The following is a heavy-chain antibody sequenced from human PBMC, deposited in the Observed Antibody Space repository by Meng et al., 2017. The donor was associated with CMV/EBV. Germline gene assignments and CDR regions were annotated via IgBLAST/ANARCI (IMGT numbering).Heavy chain of an antibody. V-gene: IGHV3-23*03. J-gene: IGHJ4*02. Sequence: GGSLRLSCAASGFTFSNYAMSWIRQAPGKGLEWVSVIYNGGNSEYYADSVKGRFTISRDDSKNTLYLRMNSLRAEDTAVYYCASGGTRWFVPLGYWGLGTLVTVSS. CDR2: IYNGGNSE. CDR1: GFTFSNYA. D-gene: IGHD3-10*01. CDR3: ASGGTRWFVPLGY.